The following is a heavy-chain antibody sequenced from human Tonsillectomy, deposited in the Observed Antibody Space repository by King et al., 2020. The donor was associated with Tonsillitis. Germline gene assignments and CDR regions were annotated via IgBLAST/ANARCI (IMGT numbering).Heavy chain of an antibody. CDR1: GFTFTTYA. V-gene: IGHV3-30-3*01. Sequence: VQLVESGGGVVQPGRSLRLSCAASGFTFTTYAMHWVRQAPGKGLEGVAFISYDGSNNAYTDSVKGRYTISRDNSKNTLYLQMNSLSAEDTAVYYCARAGFCDSTSCYRYYYYMDVWGKGTTVTVSS. CDR2: ISYDGSNN. J-gene: IGHJ6*03. D-gene: IGHD2-2*01. CDR3: ARAGFCDSTSCYRYYYYMDV.